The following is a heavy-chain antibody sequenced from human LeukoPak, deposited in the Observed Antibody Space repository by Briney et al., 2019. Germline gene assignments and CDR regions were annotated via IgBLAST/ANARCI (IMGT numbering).Heavy chain of an antibody. J-gene: IGHJ4*02. V-gene: IGHV3-23*01. D-gene: IGHD6-13*01. CDR2: ISGSGGST. Sequence: GGSLRLSCAASGFTFSSYAMSWVRQAPGKGLEWVSAISGSGGSTYYTDSVKGRFTISRDNSKNTLYLQMNSLRAEDTAVYYCAKVRQQLGEFDYWGQGTLVTVSS. CDR1: GFTFSSYA. CDR3: AKVRQQLGEFDY.